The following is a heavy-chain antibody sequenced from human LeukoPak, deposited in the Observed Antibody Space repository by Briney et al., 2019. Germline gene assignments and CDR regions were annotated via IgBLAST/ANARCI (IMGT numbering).Heavy chain of an antibody. Sequence: PSETLSLTCTVSGGTISRNTYYWVWIRQPPGNGLMWIGSIYYSRNTYYKTSLKSRITISVDTSKNQFILKVSPRTDAATAYYCGGRYYYGSATYFWGQGNLVTVSS. D-gene: IGHD3-10*01. J-gene: IGHJ4*02. V-gene: IGHV4-39*01. CDR1: GGTISRNTYY. CDR3: GGRYYYGSATYF. CDR2: IYYSRNT.